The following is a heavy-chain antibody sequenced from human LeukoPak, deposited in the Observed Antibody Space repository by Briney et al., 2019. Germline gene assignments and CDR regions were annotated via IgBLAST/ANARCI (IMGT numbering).Heavy chain of an antibody. CDR1: GFXFGDYA. V-gene: IGHV3-49*04. J-gene: IGHJ5*02. D-gene: IGHD1-26*01. Sequence: GGSLRLSCTASGFXFGDYAISWVRQAPGKGLEWVGFIRSKAYGGTTEYAASVKGRFTISRDDSKSIAYLHMNSLKTEDTAVYYCTRDAFSGSYSSVFWFDPWGQGTLVTVSS. CDR2: IRSKAYGGTT. CDR3: TRDAFSGSYSSVFWFDP.